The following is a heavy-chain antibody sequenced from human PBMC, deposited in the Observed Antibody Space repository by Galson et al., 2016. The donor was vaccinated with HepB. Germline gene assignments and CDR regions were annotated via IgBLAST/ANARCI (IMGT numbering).Heavy chain of an antibody. Sequence: RLSCAASGFTFSTYAMHWVRQAPGKGLEWVAVISYDGKKEFYGDSVKGRFTISRDNSKNTLYLQLNSLRAEDTAGFYCARGGSAWYSYNWFDPWGQGTLVTVSS. V-gene: IGHV3-30*04. CDR3: ARGGSAWYSYNWFDP. J-gene: IGHJ5*02. D-gene: IGHD6-19*01. CDR2: ISYDGKKE. CDR1: GFTFSTYA.